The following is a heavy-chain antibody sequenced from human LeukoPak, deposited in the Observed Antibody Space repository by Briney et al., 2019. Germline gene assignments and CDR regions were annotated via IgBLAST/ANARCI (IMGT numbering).Heavy chain of an antibody. J-gene: IGHJ4*02. CDR2: IYYSGST. Sequence: SETLSHTCTVSGASFSSSTYYWGWIRQPPGKGLEWIGSIYYSGSTYYNPSLKSRVTMSVDTSKNQFSLKLSSVTAADTAVYYCARHAGGISATGTRPFDYWGQGTLVTVSS. D-gene: IGHD6-13*01. V-gene: IGHV4-39*01. CDR3: ARHAGGISATGTRPFDY. CDR1: GASFSSSTYY.